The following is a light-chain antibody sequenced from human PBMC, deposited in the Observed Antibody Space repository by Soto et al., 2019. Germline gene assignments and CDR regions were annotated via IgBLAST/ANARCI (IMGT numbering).Light chain of an antibody. CDR1: SSDIGGYNY. Sequence: QSALTQPASVSGSPGQSITLSRTGTSSDIGGYNYVSWYQQHPGEAPKLMIFEVNNRPSGVSHRFSGPKSGNTASLTISGLQAEDEADYYCSSYTSSSTSVFGGGTKLTVL. V-gene: IGLV2-14*01. J-gene: IGLJ1*01. CDR2: EVN. CDR3: SSYTSSSTSV.